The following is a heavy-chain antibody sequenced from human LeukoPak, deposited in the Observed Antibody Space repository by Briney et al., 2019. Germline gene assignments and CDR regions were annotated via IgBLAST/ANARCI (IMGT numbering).Heavy chain of an antibody. Sequence: GESLKISCKGSGYSFTNYWIGWVRQMPGKGLAWMGIINPGDSDTRYNPSFQGQVTISVDKSISIAYLQWSSLKASDTAIYYCASRRGTSSPVDYWGQGTLVTVSS. J-gene: IGHJ4*02. CDR3: ASRRGTSSPVDY. V-gene: IGHV5-51*01. D-gene: IGHD1-1*01. CDR2: INPGDSDT. CDR1: GYSFTNYW.